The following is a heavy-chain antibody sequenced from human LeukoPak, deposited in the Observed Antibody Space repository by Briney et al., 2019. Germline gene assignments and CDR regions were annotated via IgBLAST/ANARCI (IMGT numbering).Heavy chain of an antibody. Sequence: PGGSLRLSCAASGFTFSSHAMSWVRQAPGKGLEWVAVISYDGSNKYYADSVKGRFTISRDNSKNTLYLQMNSLRAEDTAVYYCAREEEGDYYDSSGYKAFDIWGQGTMVTVSS. J-gene: IGHJ3*02. CDR2: ISYDGSNK. V-gene: IGHV3-30-3*01. CDR1: GFTFSSHA. D-gene: IGHD3-22*01. CDR3: AREEEGDYYDSSGYKAFDI.